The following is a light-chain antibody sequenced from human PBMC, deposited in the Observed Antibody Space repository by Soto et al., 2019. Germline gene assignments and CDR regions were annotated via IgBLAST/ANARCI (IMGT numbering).Light chain of an antibody. CDR2: GAS. Sequence: EIGLTQSPGTLSLTPGQRATLACRASQSVSNRYLAWYQQKPGQAPRLLIYGASSRATGVPDRISGSGSETVFALTINRLEAEVFTVYYCQQDASSPWTFGQGTKVDIK. CDR1: QSVSNRY. J-gene: IGKJ1*01. V-gene: IGKV3-20*01. CDR3: QQDASSPWT.